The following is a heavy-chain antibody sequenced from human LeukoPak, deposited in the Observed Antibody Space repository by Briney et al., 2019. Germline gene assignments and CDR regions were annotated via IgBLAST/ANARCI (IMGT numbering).Heavy chain of an antibody. CDR3: ARVTGLYYFDY. Sequence: SETLSLTCAVYGGSFSGYYWCWIRQPPGKGREWIGEINHSGSTNYNPSLKSRVTISVDTSKNQFSLKLSSVTAADTAVYYCARVTGLYYFDYWGQGTLVTVSS. J-gene: IGHJ4*02. CDR2: INHSGST. V-gene: IGHV4-34*01. D-gene: IGHD4-11*01. CDR1: GGSFSGYY.